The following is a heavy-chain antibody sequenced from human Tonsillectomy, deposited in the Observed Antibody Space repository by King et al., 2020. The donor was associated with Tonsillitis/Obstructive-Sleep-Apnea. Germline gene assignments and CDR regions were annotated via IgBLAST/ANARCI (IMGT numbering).Heavy chain of an antibody. CDR1: GYTLTELS. CDR3: STLPRGSDNWFDP. V-gene: IGHV1-24*01. CDR2: FDPEDGET. J-gene: IGHJ5*02. D-gene: IGHD2-2*01. Sequence: QLVQSGAEVKKPGASVKVSCKVSGYTLTELSMHWVRQAPGKGLEWMGRFDPEDGETIYAQKFQGRVTMTEDTSTDTAYMELSSLRSEDTAVFYCSTLPRGSDNWFDPWGQGTLVTVSS.